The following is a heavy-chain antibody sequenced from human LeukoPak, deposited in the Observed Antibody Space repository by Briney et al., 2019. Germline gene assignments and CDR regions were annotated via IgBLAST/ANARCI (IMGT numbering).Heavy chain of an antibody. D-gene: IGHD3-10*01. CDR1: GGSISSSSYY. V-gene: IGHV4-39*07. CDR3: ASRGAHQGGGSGSYRVMDV. Sequence: PSETLSLTCTVSGGSISSSSYYWSWIRQPPGKGLEWIGEINHSGSTNYNPSLESRVTISVDTSKNQFSLKLSSVTAADTAVYYCASRGAHQGGGSGSYRVMDVWGKGTTVTISS. J-gene: IGHJ6*04. CDR2: INHSGST.